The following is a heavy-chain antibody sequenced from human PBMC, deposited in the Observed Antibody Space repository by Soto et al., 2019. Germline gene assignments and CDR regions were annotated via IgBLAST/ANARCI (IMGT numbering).Heavy chain of an antibody. J-gene: IGHJ6*02. Sequence: QVQLVQSGGEVKKPGASVKVSCKASGYTFTSYGISWVRQAPGQGLGWMGWISAYNGDTEYAQKFQGRVTMTTDTSTGTVYMELRSLRSDDTAVYYCARVRAELGYCSGGSCLPYYYGMDVWGQGTTVTVSS. CDR2: ISAYNGDT. CDR1: GYTFTSYG. D-gene: IGHD2-15*01. CDR3: ARVRAELGYCSGGSCLPYYYGMDV. V-gene: IGHV1-18*01.